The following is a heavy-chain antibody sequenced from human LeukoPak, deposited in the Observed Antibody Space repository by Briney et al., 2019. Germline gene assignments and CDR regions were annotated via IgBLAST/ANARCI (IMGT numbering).Heavy chain of an antibody. CDR3: ARGLSKLLWFGESQAHNFDY. CDR2: INHSGST. CDR1: GGSFSGYC. Sequence: SETLSLTCAVYGGSFSGYCWSWIRQPPGKGLEWIGEINHSGSTNYNPSLKSRVTISVDTSKNQFSLKLCSVTAADTAVYYCARGLSKLLWFGESQAHNFDYWGQGTLVTVSS. D-gene: IGHD3-10*01. V-gene: IGHV4-34*01. J-gene: IGHJ4*02.